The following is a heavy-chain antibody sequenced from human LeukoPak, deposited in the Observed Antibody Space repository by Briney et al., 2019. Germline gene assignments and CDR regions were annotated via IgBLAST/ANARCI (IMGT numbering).Heavy chain of an antibody. CDR2: ISSSSSYI. V-gene: IGHV3-21*01. D-gene: IGHD1-14*01. Sequence: KPGGSLRLSCAASGFTFSSYSMNWVCQAPGKGLEWVSSISSSSSYIYYADSVKGRFTISRDNAKNSLYLQMNSLRAGDTAVYYCARVGPPPINIFDYWGQGTLVTVSS. J-gene: IGHJ4*02. CDR3: ARVGPPPINIFDY. CDR1: GFTFSSYS.